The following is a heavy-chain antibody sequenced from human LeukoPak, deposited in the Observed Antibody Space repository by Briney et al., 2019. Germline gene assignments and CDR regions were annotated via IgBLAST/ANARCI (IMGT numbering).Heavy chain of an antibody. CDR1: GYTFTGYY. Sequence: ASVKVSCKASGYTFTGYYMHWVRQAPGQGLEWMGWIDPNSGGTNYAQKFQGRVTMTRDTSISTAYMELSRLRSDDTAVYYCARRAVAGTGADYYYYMDVWGKGTTVTVSS. D-gene: IGHD6-19*01. CDR2: IDPNSGGT. J-gene: IGHJ6*03. V-gene: IGHV1-2*02. CDR3: ARRAVAGTGADYYYYMDV.